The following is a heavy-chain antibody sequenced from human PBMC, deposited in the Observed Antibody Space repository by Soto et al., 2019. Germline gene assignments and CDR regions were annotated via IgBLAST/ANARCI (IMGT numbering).Heavy chain of an antibody. V-gene: IGHV4-30-4*01. CDR3: VRHRILTTTVY. CDR1: GGSISSGDYS. J-gene: IGHJ4*02. Sequence: PSETLSLTCTVSGGSISSGDYSWSWVRQSPGKGLEWIGHIYNSGITYYNPSLKSRVVISIDTSRNQFSLRLNSLTAAVRAVYYCVRHRILTTTVYWGQGTPVTVSS. D-gene: IGHD2-15*01. CDR2: IYNSGIT.